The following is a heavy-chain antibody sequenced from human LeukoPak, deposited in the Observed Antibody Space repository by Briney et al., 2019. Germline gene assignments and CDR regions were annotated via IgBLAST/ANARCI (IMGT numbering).Heavy chain of an antibody. CDR3: AREVINWFDP. J-gene: IGHJ5*02. Sequence: SETLSLTCSVSGGSINSGSYSWTWIRQPAGKGLEWIGRIYASGGTNYNPSLKSRVTISLDTSKKQFSLKLSSVTAADTAVYYCAREVINWFDPWGQGTLVTVSS. CDR1: GGSINSGSYS. CDR2: IYASGGT. V-gene: IGHV4-61*02. D-gene: IGHD2-21*01.